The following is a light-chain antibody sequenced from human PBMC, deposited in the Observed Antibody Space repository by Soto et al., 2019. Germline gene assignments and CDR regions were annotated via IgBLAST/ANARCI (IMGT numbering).Light chain of an antibody. V-gene: IGKV3D-15*01. CDR1: QSVSTY. J-gene: IGKJ2*01. Sequence: DIVLTQSPGTLSLSPGETATLSCRASQSVSTYLAWYQQKPGQAPRLLIFGASTRATGIPARFSGSGSGTESTLTINSLQSEDFAIYTCQQYNNWPPTFGQGTKVDIK. CDR2: GAS. CDR3: QQYNNWPPT.